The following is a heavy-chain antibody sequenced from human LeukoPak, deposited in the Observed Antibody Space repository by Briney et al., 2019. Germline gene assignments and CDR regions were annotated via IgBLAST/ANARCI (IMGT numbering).Heavy chain of an antibody. CDR1: GGSISSYY. V-gene: IGHV4-59*01. J-gene: IGHJ4*02. CDR3: ARATDAHDY. CDR2: IYYSGST. Sequence: TSETLSLTCTVSGGSISSYYWSWIRQPPGKGLEWIGYIYYSGSTNYNPSLKSRVTISVDTSKNQFSLKLSSVTAADTAVYYYARATDAHDYWGQGTLVTVSS.